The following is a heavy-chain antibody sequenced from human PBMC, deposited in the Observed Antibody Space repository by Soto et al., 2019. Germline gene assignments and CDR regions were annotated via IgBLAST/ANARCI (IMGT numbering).Heavy chain of an antibody. CDR2: INAGNDNT. J-gene: IGHJ3*01. CDR3: AGFKNLWFGESDTFDV. V-gene: IGHV1-3*01. Sequence: QVQFVQSGAEVKMPGASVKVSCKASGYSFTSYGIHWVRQAPGQRLEWMGWINAGNDNTKYSQKFQGRVTIIRDTSASIAYMELRSLTSEDTAVYYCAGFKNLWFGESDTFDVWGQGTMVTVSS. D-gene: IGHD3-10*01. CDR1: GYSFTSYG.